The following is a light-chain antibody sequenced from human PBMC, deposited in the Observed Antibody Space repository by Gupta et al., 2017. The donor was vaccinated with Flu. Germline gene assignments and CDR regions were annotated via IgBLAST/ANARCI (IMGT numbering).Light chain of an antibody. CDR2: KAS. V-gene: IGKV1-5*03. J-gene: IGKJ2*03. Sequence: DIQMTQSPSTLSASVGDRVTITCRASRSISSWLAWYQQKPGKAPKLLIYKASSLEGGVPSRFSGSGSGTEFTLTISSLQPDDFATYYCQQYDSYSGFGQGTKLEIK. CDR3: QQYDSYSG. CDR1: RSISSW.